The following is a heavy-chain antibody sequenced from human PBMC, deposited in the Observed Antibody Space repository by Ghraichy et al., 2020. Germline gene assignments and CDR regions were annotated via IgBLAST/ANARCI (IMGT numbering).Heavy chain of an antibody. CDR3: ARDPSYDVWSASYSYYFDY. J-gene: IGHJ4*02. V-gene: IGHV3-33*01. D-gene: IGHD3-3*01. CDR1: GFTLTTYG. Sequence: GESLNISCAASGFTLTTYGMHWVRQAPGKGLEWVSVIWYDGTNKYYADSVKGRFTISRDTSKNTLFVQMNSLTAEDTAVYYCARDPSYDVWSASYSYYFDYWGQGTLVTVSS. CDR2: IWYDGTNK.